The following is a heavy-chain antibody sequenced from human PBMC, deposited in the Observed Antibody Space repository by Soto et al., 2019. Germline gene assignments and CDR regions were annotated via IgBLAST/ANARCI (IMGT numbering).Heavy chain of an antibody. Sequence: SETLSLTCSVSGGSIMSYYWTWIRQAAGKGQEWIGRIYTTGSTNYNPSLKGRVTMSVDTSKNQFSLKLTSVTAADTAVYYCARQSTGYSVEVDYWGQGTLVTVSS. CDR3: ARQSTGYSVEVDY. CDR2: IYTTGST. J-gene: IGHJ4*02. D-gene: IGHD6-13*01. V-gene: IGHV4-4*07. CDR1: GGSIMSYY.